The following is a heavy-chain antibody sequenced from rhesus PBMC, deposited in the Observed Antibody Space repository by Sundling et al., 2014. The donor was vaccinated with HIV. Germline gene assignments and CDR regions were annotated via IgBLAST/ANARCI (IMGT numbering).Heavy chain of an antibody. CDR3: ARNAVELPFDY. J-gene: IGHJ4*01. V-gene: IGHV4-81*01. CDR2: IYGNSAHT. CDR1: GGSISSDSG. D-gene: IGHD1-26*01. Sequence: QLQLQESGPGLVKPSETLSLTCAVSGGSISSDSGWSWIRQPPGKGLEWIGNIYGNSAHTYYNPSLKNRVTISKDTSKNQFSLKLSSVTAADTAVYYCARNAVELPFDYWGQGVLVTVSS.